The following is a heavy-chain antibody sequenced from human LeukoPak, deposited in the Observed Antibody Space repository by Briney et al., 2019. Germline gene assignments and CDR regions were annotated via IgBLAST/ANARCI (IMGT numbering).Heavy chain of an antibody. J-gene: IGHJ4*02. CDR3: ARDLLKEFCSGTSCYASPVY. Sequence: PGGSLRLSCAASGFTFSSYWMSWVRQAPGKGLEWVANINQDGSKKYYVDSVKGRFTISRDNAKNSLDLQMNNLRAEDTAVYYCARDLLKEFCSGTSCYASPVYWGQGTLVTVSS. V-gene: IGHV3-7*01. D-gene: IGHD2-2*01. CDR2: INQDGSKK. CDR1: GFTFSSYW.